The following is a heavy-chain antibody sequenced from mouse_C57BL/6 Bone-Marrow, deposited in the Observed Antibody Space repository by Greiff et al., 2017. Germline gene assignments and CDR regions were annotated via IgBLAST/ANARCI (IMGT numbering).Heavy chain of an antibody. CDR2: ISDGGSYT. Sequence: EVKVEESGGGLVKPGGSLKLSCAASGFTFSSYAMSWVRQTPEKRLEWVATISDGGSYTYYPDNVKGRFTISRDKAKNNLYLQMSHLKSEDTAMYYCARDGGWLLPSWFAYWGQGTLVTVSA. J-gene: IGHJ3*01. CDR1: GFTFSSYA. D-gene: IGHD2-3*01. V-gene: IGHV5-4*01. CDR3: ARDGGWLLPSWFAY.